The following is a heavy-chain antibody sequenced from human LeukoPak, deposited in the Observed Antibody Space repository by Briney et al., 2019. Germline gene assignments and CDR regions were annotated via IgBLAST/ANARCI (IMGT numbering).Heavy chain of an antibody. J-gene: IGHJ4*02. CDR1: GGFISSGSYY. Sequence: SETLSLTCTVSGGFISSGSYYWSWIRQPAGKGLEWIGRIYTSGSTNYNPSLKSRVTISVDTSKNQFSLKLSSVTAADTAVYYCARRRARIYYYGSGSTSWVIDYWGQGTLVTVSS. V-gene: IGHV4-61*02. D-gene: IGHD3-10*01. CDR2: IYTSGST. CDR3: ARRRARIYYYGSGSTSWVIDY.